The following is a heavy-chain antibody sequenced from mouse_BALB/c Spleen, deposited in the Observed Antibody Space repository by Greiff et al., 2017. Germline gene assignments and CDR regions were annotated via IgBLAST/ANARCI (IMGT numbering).Heavy chain of an antibody. CDR2: ISSGSSTI. J-gene: IGHJ2*01. D-gene: IGHD4-1*01. Sequence: EVKLVESGGGLVQPGGSRKLSCAASGFTFSSFGMHWVRQAPETGLEWVAYISSGSSTIYYADTVKGRFTISRDNPKNTLFLHMTSLRSEDTAMYYCARYNWVFDYGGEGTTLTVSS. CDR1: GFTFSSFG. CDR3: ARYNWVFDY. V-gene: IGHV5-17*02.